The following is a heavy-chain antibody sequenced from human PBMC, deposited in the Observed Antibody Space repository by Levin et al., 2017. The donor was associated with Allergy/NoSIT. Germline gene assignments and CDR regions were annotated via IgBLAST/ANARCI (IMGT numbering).Heavy chain of an antibody. D-gene: IGHD2-2*01. V-gene: IGHV1-18*01. CDR3: ARFVVTPVSYFYTDV. J-gene: IGHJ6*03. CDR2: ISTHNGNT. Sequence: PGESLKISCKASGYTFKNYGISWVRQAPGQGLEWMGWISTHNGNTNYAQSFQGRVTMTTDTSTSTADMELRSLISDDTAVYYCARFVVTPVSYFYTDVWGKGTTVTVSS. CDR1: GYTFKNYG.